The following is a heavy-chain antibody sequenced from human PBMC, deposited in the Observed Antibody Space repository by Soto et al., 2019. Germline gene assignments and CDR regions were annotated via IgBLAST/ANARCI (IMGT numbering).Heavy chain of an antibody. V-gene: IGHV3-11*01. CDR2: IDTSGTKI. CDR3: ASHYDMWSGYLSPVDY. D-gene: IGHD3-3*01. J-gene: IGHJ4*02. Sequence: QVQLVESGGDLVKPGGSLRLSCAASGYTFSDYYMSWIRQAPGKGLEWISYIDTSGTKIYYADSVMGRFTITRDNAKNSVYLEMNSLRDEDTAVYYCASHYDMWSGYLSPVDYWGQGTLVTVSS. CDR1: GYTFSDYY.